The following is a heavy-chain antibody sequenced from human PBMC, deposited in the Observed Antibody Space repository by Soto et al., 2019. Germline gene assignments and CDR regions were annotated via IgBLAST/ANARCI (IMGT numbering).Heavy chain of an antibody. CDR3: AHRLLYCSGGSCSQRAFDI. J-gene: IGHJ3*02. CDR2: IYWDDDK. Sequence: SGPTPVNPTQTLTLTCTFSGFSLSTSGVGVGWIRQPPGKALEWLALIYWDDDKRYSPSLKSRLTITKDTSKNQVVLTMTNMDPVDTATYYCAHRLLYCSGGSCSQRAFDIWGQGTMVTVSS. CDR1: GFSLSTSGVG. V-gene: IGHV2-5*02. D-gene: IGHD2-15*01.